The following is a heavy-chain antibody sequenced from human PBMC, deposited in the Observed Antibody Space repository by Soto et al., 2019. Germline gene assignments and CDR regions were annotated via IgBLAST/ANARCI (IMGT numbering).Heavy chain of an antibody. Sequence: QVELVQSGAEVKKPGASVRVSCQASEDTFTHYDLNWVRQATGQGLEWMGWMNPNTGNIDYAHKFQGRVTMPRDTSTRTVYMELSSLRSDDTAVYYCVRRVASVHRSWFDPWGQGTLVTVSS. CDR2: MNPNTGNI. D-gene: IGHD2-21*01. J-gene: IGHJ5*02. V-gene: IGHV1-8*01. CDR3: VRRVASVHRSWFDP. CDR1: EDTFTHYD.